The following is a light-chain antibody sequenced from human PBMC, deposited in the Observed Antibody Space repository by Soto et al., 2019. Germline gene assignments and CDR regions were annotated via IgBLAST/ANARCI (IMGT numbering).Light chain of an antibody. CDR1: QSVSSSN. CDR3: QQYGSSPQT. Sequence: EIVLTQSPGTLSLSPGERATLSCRASQSVSSSNLAWYQQKPGQAPRLLIYGASSRATGIPDRFSGSGSGTDFTLTISRLEPEDLAVYYCQQYGSSPQTFGQGTRREIK. V-gene: IGKV3-20*01. CDR2: GAS. J-gene: IGKJ5*01.